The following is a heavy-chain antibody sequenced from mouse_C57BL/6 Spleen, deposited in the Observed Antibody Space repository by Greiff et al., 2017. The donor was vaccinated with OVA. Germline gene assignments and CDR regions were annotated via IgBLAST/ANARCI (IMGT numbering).Heavy chain of an antibody. CDR1: GYTFTSYW. CDR2: IDPSSGGT. V-gene: IGHV1-72*01. D-gene: IGHD2-2*01. J-gene: IGHJ1*03. Sequence: QVQLQQPGAELVKPGASVKLSCKASGYTFTSYWMHWVKQRPGRGLEWIGRIDPSSGGTKYNEKFKSKATLTVDKPSSTAYMQLSSLTSEDSAVYYCAREGLASDWDFDVWGTGTTVTVSS. CDR3: AREGLASDWDFDV.